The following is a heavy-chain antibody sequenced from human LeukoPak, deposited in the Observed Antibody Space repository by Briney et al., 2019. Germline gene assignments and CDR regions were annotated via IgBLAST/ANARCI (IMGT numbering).Heavy chain of an antibody. Sequence: SETLSLTCAVYGGSFSGYYWSWIRQPPGKGLEWIGEINHSGSTNYNPSLKSRVTISLDTSKNQFSLKLSSVTAADTAVYYCARVLFRGSGPMGYWGQGTLVPSPQ. CDR2: INHSGST. V-gene: IGHV4-34*01. CDR1: GGSFSGYY. J-gene: IGHJ4*02. D-gene: IGHD6-19*01. CDR3: ARVLFRGSGPMGY.